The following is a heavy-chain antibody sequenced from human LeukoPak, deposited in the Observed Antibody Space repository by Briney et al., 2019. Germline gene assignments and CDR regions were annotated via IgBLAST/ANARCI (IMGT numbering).Heavy chain of an antibody. CDR3: ARSGYSYEVWFDP. D-gene: IGHD5-18*01. Sequence: GESLKISCKGSGYSFTTYWIGWVRQMPGKGLDWMGIIYPGDSDTRYSPSFQGQVTISADKSISTAYLQWSSLKASDTAMYNCARSGYSYEVWFDPWGQGTLVTVSS. CDR2: IYPGDSDT. V-gene: IGHV5-51*01. J-gene: IGHJ5*02. CDR1: GYSFTTYW.